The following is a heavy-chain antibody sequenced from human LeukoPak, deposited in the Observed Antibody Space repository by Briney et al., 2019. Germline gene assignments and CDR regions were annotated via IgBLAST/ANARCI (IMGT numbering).Heavy chain of an antibody. CDR1: GGSISSYY. CDR3: ARVFDSGSQAYFYYMGV. Sequence: SETLSLTCTVSGGSISSYYWSWIRQPPGKGLEWIGFIYDSGSTNYNPSLKSRVTMSVDTSKNQFSLKVSSVTAADTAVYYCARVFDSGSQAYFYYMGVWGKGTTVTISS. D-gene: IGHD3-10*01. V-gene: IGHV4-59*01. J-gene: IGHJ6*03. CDR2: IYDSGST.